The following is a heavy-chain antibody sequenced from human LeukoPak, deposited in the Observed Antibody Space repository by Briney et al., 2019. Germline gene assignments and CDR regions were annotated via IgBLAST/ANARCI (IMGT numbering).Heavy chain of an antibody. Sequence: GGSLRLSCAASGFTVSSYWMSWVRQAPGKGLEWVANIKQDGSERHYVDSVKGRFTISRDNSKNTLYLQMNSLRAEDTAVYYCAKDLGIAVAATGDYWGQGTLVTVSS. D-gene: IGHD6-19*01. CDR3: AKDLGIAVAATGDY. CDR2: IKQDGSER. V-gene: IGHV3-7*03. CDR1: GFTVSSYW. J-gene: IGHJ4*02.